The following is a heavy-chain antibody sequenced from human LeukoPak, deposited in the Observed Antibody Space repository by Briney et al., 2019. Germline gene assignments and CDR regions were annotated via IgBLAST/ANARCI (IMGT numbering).Heavy chain of an antibody. Sequence: GGSLRLSCAASGFTFSSYSMNWVRQAPRKGLEWVSSISSSSSYIYYADSVKGRFSISRDNAKNSLYLQINSLRTEDTAVYYCARNRQSIAEAGNDYWGQGTLVTVSS. CDR2: ISSSSSYI. V-gene: IGHV3-21*01. CDR1: GFTFSSYS. CDR3: ARNRQSIAEAGNDY. J-gene: IGHJ4*02. D-gene: IGHD6-13*01.